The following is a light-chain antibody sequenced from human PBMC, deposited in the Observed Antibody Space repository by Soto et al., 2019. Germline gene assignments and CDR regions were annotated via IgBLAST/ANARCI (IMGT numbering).Light chain of an antibody. V-gene: IGLV1-40*01. CDR2: GNN. Sequence: QSVLTQPPSVSGAPGQRVTLSCTGSRSNIGAGYDVHWYQQLPGTAPKLLIYGNNNRPSGVPDRFSGSKSGTSASLAITGLQADDEADYYCQSYDNSLSGPVVFGGGTKVTVL. CDR1: RSNIGAGYD. CDR3: QSYDNSLSGPVV. J-gene: IGLJ2*01.